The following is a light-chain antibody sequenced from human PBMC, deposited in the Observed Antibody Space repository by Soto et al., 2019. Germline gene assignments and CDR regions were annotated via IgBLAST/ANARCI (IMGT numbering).Light chain of an antibody. J-gene: IGLJ1*01. V-gene: IGLV2-14*01. Sequence: QSVLTQPASVSGSPGQSITISCTGSSSDIGDYDYVSWYQQHPGKAPKVLISEVSNRPSGVSNRFSGSKSGNTASLTISGLQAEDEADYYCNLYDTANTQVYAPGLKVTVL. CDR3: NLYDTANTQV. CDR1: SSDIGDYDY. CDR2: EVS.